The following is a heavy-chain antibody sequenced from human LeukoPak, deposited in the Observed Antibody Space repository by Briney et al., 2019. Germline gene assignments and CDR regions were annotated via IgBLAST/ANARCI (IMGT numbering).Heavy chain of an antibody. D-gene: IGHD5-18*01. CDR2: ITSISRYV. Sequence: GGSLRLSCEASGFTFRTYNMNWVRQAPGQRLEGSSSITSISRYVVYADSVRGRFTISRDNAKPSLYLQIDSLRAEDTAVYYCATDSSSGYYATYYSSYTAVWGKAPTATISS. CDR1: GFTFRTYN. CDR3: ATDSSSGYYATYYSSYTAV. V-gene: IGHV3-21*01. J-gene: IGHJ6*03.